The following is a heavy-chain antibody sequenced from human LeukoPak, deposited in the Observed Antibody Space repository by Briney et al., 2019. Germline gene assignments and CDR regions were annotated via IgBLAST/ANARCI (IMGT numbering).Heavy chain of an antibody. V-gene: IGHV3-48*02. CDR2: ISTSSSTI. CDR1: GFIFSSYS. Sequence: GGSLRLSCAGSGFIFSSYSLNWVRQAPGKGLEWVSFISTSSSTIYYADSVKGRFTISRDNAKNTLYLQMNSLRDEDTAIYYCARDDRDSSGYRTFDCWGQGTLVTVSS. J-gene: IGHJ4*02. D-gene: IGHD3-22*01. CDR3: ARDDRDSSGYRTFDC.